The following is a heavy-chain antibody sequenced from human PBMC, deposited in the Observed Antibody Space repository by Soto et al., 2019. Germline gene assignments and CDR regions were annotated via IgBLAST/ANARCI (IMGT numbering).Heavy chain of an antibody. CDR2: IYYSGST. Sequence: TLSLTSTVSGGNIISGDYYWSWIRQPPGKGLEWIGYIYYSGSTYYNPSLKSRVTISVDTSKNQFSLKLSSVTAADTAVYYCARALYYDFWSGSDLAGGMGVWGQGTTVTVSS. CDR3: ARALYYDFWSGSDLAGGMGV. J-gene: IGHJ6*02. D-gene: IGHD3-3*01. CDR1: GGNIISGDYY. V-gene: IGHV4-30-4*01.